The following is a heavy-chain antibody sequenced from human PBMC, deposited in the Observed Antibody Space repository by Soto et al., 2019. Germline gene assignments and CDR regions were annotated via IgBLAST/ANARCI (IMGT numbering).Heavy chain of an antibody. D-gene: IGHD6-13*01. V-gene: IGHV3-33*01. J-gene: IGHJ4*02. CDR3: ARDRAAGIIAEAGFFAY. Sequence: GGSLRLSCAASGFTFSSYGMHWVRQAPGKGLEWVAVIWYDGSNKYYADSVKGRFTISRDNSKNTLYLQMNSLRAEDMAVYYCARDRAAGIIAEAGFFAYGGQGTLVPVSS. CDR2: IWYDGSNK. CDR1: GFTFSSYG.